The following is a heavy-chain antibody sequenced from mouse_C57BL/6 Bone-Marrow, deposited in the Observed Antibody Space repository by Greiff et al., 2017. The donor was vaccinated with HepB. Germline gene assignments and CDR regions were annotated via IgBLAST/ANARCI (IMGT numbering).Heavy chain of an antibody. CDR2: IDPNSGGT. CDR1: GYTFTSYW. V-gene: IGHV1-72*01. Sequence: QVQLKQPGAELVKPGASVKLSCKASGYTFTSYWMHWVKQRPGRGLEWIGRIDPNSGGTKYNEKFKSKATLTVDKPSSTAYMQLSSLTSEDSSVYYCARHYYGNAFAYWGQGTLVTVSA. D-gene: IGHD2-1*01. CDR3: ARHYYGNAFAY. J-gene: IGHJ3*01.